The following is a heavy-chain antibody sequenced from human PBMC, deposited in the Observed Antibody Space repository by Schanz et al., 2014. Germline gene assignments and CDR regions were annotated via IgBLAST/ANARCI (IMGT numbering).Heavy chain of an antibody. J-gene: IGHJ1*01. CDR3: ARDTAQSCIGPSCFEYFQH. D-gene: IGHD2-2*01. Sequence: QVQLVQSGAEVKKPGASVKVSCKASGGTFSTYTISWVRQAPGQGLEWMGRIIPILGIANYAQKFQGRVTNTADTSTSTVYMELSSLRSEDTALYYCARDTAQSCIGPSCFEYFQHWGQGAPXTVSS. CDR2: IIPILGIA. CDR1: GGTFSTYT. V-gene: IGHV1-69*04.